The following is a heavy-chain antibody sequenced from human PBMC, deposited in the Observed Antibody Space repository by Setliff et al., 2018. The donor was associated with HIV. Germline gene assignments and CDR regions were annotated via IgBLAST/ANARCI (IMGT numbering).Heavy chain of an antibody. CDR3: ARDNVRGPTNAMDV. CDR1: GYRFSTFG. Sequence: GASVKVSCKASGYRFSTFGISWVRQAPGQGLEWMGWISGYNADTDYAQKFQGRVSMTTDISTNTAYMELRSLRSDDMAVYYCARDNVRGPTNAMDVWGQGTTVTVSS. J-gene: IGHJ6*02. V-gene: IGHV1-18*03. D-gene: IGHD3-10*01. CDR2: ISGYNADT.